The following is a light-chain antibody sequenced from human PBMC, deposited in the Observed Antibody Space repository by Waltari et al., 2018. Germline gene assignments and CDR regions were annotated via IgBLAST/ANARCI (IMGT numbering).Light chain of an antibody. CDR2: KAN. V-gene: IGLV8-61*01. J-gene: IGLJ3*02. Sequence: QTVVTQEPSLSVSPGGTVTLTCPLISGSLSTTSYATWYQQTPGQAPRTLVYKANARSSGVPDRFSGSILGNTAALTITGAQADDESDYYCALYMGSGIWVFGGGTRLTVL. CDR1: SGSLSTTSY. CDR3: ALYMGSGIWV.